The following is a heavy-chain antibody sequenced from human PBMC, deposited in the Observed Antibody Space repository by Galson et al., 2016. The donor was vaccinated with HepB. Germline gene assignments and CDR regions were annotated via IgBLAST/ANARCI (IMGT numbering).Heavy chain of an antibody. J-gene: IGHJ4*02. CDR1: GFTFSNYW. CDR2: IKTDGSIT. CDR3: ARGRRGAISDFFDS. Sequence: SLRLSCAASGFTFSNYWMYWVRQAPGKGLVWVSRIKTDGSITGYADSVKGRFTISRANGKKTTYLQMNSLRAEGTALYYCARGRRGAISDFFDSWGQGTLVTVSS. D-gene: IGHD3-10*01. V-gene: IGHV3-74*01.